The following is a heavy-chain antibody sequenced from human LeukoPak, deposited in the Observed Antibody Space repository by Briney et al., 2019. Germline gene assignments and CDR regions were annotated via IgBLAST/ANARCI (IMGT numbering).Heavy chain of an antibody. D-gene: IGHD6-19*01. CDR1: GGSISSYY. CDR3: ARSTVRTVAGPFDFDL. V-gene: IGHV4-59*08. Sequence: ESSETLSLTCAVYGGSISSYYWSWIRQPPGKGLEWIGYIYYSGSTNYNPSLKSRVTISVDTSKNQFSLKLSSVTAADTAVYYCARSTVRTVAGPFDFDLWGRGTLVTVSS. J-gene: IGHJ2*01. CDR2: IYYSGST.